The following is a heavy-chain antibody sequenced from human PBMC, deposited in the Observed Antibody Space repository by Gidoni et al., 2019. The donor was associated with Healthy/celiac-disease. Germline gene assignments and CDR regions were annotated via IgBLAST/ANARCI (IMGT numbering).Heavy chain of an antibody. V-gene: IGHV3-23*01. CDR3: AKTAAAGTYNNWFDP. Sequence: EVQLLESGGGLVQPGGSLRLSCAASGFTFSSYAMSWVRQAPGKGVEWVSAISGSGGSKYYADSVKGRFTISRDNSKNTLYLQMNSLRAEDTAVYYCAKTAAAGTYNNWFDPWGQGTLVTVSS. J-gene: IGHJ5*02. CDR1: GFTFSSYA. D-gene: IGHD6-13*01. CDR2: ISGSGGSK.